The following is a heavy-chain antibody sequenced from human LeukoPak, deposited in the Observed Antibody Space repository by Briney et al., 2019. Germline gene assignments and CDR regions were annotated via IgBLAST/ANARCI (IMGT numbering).Heavy chain of an antibody. CDR3: ARADYDAFDI. V-gene: IGHV3-11*01. Sequence: GASLRLSCAASGFTFSDYYMSCIRQAPGKGLEWVSYISSSGTTIYYADSVKGRFTISRDNAKNSLYLQMNSLRAEDTAVYYCARADYDAFDIWGQGTMVTVSS. CDR1: GFTFSDYY. J-gene: IGHJ3*02. D-gene: IGHD4-11*01. CDR2: ISSSGTTI.